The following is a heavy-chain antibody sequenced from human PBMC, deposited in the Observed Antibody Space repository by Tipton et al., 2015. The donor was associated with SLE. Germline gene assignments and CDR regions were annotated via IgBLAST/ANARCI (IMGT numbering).Heavy chain of an antibody. Sequence: TLSLTCTVSGGSISSYYWSWIRQPPGKGLEWIGYIYYSGSTNYNPSLKSRVTISVDTSKNQFSLKLNSVTAADTAVYYCARGPYRPDIFGVVHGSFDIWGQGTMGTVSS. V-gene: IGHV4-59*12. J-gene: IGHJ3*02. CDR1: GGSISSYY. D-gene: IGHD3-3*02. CDR3: ARGPYRPDIFGVVHGSFDI. CDR2: IYYSGST.